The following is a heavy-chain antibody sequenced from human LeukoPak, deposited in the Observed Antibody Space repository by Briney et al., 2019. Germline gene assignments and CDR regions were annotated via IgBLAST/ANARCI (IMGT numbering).Heavy chain of an antibody. J-gene: IGHJ4*02. CDR3: ARHPGWGAAAGTDH. D-gene: IGHD6-13*01. CDR2: IYYSGST. V-gene: IGHV4-59*08. CDR1: GGSISSYY. Sequence: SETLSLTCTVSGGSISSYYWSWIRQPPGKGLEWIGYIYYSGSTNYNPSLKSRVTISVDTSKNQFSLKLSSVTAADTAVYYCARHPGWGAAAGTDHWGQGTLVTVSS.